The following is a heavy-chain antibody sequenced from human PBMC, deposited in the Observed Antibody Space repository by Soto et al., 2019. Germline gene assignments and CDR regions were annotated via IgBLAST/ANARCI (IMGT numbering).Heavy chain of an antibody. V-gene: IGHV1-69*13. CDR1: GGTFSSYA. CDR2: IIPIFGTA. Sequence: GASVKVSCKASGGTFSSYAISWVRQAPGQGLEWMGGIIPIFGTANYAQKFQGRVTITADESTSTAYMELSSLRSEDTAVYYCAMYWNDLGYYYGMDVWGQGTTVTVSS. J-gene: IGHJ6*02. CDR3: AMYWNDLGYYYGMDV. D-gene: IGHD1-1*01.